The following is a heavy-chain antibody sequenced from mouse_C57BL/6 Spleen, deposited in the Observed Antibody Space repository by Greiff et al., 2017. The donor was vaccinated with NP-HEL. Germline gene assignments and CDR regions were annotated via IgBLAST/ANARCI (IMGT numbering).Heavy chain of an antibody. CDR3: ARGEGRYFDV. V-gene: IGHV2-2*01. Sequence: VHLVESGPGLVQPSQSLSITCTVSGFSLTSYGVHWVRQSPGKGLEWLGVIWSGGSTDYNAAFISRLSISKDNSKSQVFFKMNSLQADDTAIYYCARGEGRYFDVWGTGTTVTVSS. CDR1: GFSLTSYG. J-gene: IGHJ1*03. D-gene: IGHD3-3*01. CDR2: IWSGGST.